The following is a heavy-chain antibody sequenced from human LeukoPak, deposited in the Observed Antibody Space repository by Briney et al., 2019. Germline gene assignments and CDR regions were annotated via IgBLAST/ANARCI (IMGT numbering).Heavy chain of an antibody. CDR1: GFTFSSYA. Sequence: GGSLRLSCAASGFTFSSYAMSWVRQAPGKGLEWVSAISGSGGSTYYADSVKGRFTISRDNSENTVYLQMNSLRVEDTAVYYCAKDLGGRYDTSGYYYQKSEFDYWGQGTLVTVSS. CDR3: AKDLGGRYDTSGYYYQKSEFDY. D-gene: IGHD3-22*01. CDR2: ISGSGGST. V-gene: IGHV3-23*01. J-gene: IGHJ4*02.